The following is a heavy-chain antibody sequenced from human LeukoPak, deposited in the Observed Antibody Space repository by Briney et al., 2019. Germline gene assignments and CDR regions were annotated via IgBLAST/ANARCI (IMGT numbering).Heavy chain of an antibody. CDR3: ARGQRYSTSPFDY. Sequence: GGSLRLSCAASGFTFSTFSMHWVRQAPGKGLVWVSRINTDGSTTRYADSVMGRFTISRDNAKNTLYLQMNSLRAEDTAVYYCARGQRYSTSPFDYWGQGTLVTVSS. CDR1: GFTFSTFS. V-gene: IGHV3-74*01. CDR2: INTDGSTT. J-gene: IGHJ4*02. D-gene: IGHD3-16*02.